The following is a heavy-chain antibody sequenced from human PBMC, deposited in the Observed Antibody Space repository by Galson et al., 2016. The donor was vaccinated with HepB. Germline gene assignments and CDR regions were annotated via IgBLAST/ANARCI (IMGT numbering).Heavy chain of an antibody. V-gene: IGHV1-69-2*01. J-gene: IGHJ6*02. D-gene: IGHD2-2*01. CDR3: ARSVSGAIGVVYYGMDV. CDR2: IDPEDGET. Sequence: VKVSCKVSGYSFTDYYIHWVHQAPGKGLEWMGLIDPEDGETVYAEKFQGRVTITADTSTDTAYMELSSLRSEDAAVYYCARSVSGAIGVVYYGMDVWGQGTTVIVSS. CDR1: GYSFTDYY.